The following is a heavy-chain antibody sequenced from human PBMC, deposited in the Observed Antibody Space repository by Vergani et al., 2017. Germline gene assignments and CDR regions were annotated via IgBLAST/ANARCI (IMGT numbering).Heavy chain of an antibody. CDR2: IYYSGST. V-gene: IGHV4-31*03. CDR1: GGSISSGGYY. D-gene: IGHD3-10*01. CDR3: ASEVVRGVTNYFDY. J-gene: IGHJ4*02. Sequence: QVQLQQWGPGLVKPSQTLSLTCTVSGGSISSGGYYWSWIRQHPGKGLEWIGYIYYSGSTYYNPSLKSRVTISVDTSKNQFSLKLSSVTAADTAVYYCASEVVRGVTNYFDYWGQGTLVTVSS.